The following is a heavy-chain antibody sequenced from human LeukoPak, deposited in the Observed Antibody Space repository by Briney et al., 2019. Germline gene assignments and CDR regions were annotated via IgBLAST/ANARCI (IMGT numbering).Heavy chain of an antibody. V-gene: IGHV3-53*01. CDR2: IYSGGST. Sequence: GGSLRLSCAASGFIVSSNYMSWVRQAPGKGLEWVSVIYSGGSTYYADSVKGRFTISRDNSKNTLYLQMNSLRAEDTAVYYCARGSVYYYYAMDVWGQGTTATVSS. CDR3: ARGSVYYYYAMDV. J-gene: IGHJ6*02. CDR1: GFIVSSNY.